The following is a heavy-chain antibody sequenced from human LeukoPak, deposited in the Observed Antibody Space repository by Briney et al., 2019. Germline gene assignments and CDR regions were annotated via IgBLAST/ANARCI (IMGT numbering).Heavy chain of an antibody. J-gene: IGHJ4*02. V-gene: IGHV3-23*01. D-gene: IGHD5-24*01. Sequence: GGSLRLSCAASGFTFRNYGMSWVRQAPGKGLEWVSGTIGTGDSKFYADPVKGRFTISRDNSRNTLYLHMNSLRVDDAAVYYCASLYNDYGDYWGQGALVTVSS. CDR2: TIGTGDSK. CDR1: GFTFRNYG. CDR3: ASLYNDYGDY.